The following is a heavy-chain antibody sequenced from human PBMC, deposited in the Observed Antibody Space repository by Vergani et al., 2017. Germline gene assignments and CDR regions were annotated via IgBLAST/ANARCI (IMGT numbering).Heavy chain of an antibody. CDR1: GGSISSGGYY. CDR3: ARYSSSSNYYYYMDV. CDR2: IYYSGST. J-gene: IGHJ6*03. Sequence: QVQLQESGPGLVKPSQTLSLTCTVSGGSISSGGYYWSWIRQHPGKGLEWIGYIYYSGSTYYNPSLKSRVTISVDTSKNQFSLKLSSVTAADTAVYYCARYSSSSNYYYYMDVWGKGTTVTVSS. D-gene: IGHD6-6*01. V-gene: IGHV4-31*03.